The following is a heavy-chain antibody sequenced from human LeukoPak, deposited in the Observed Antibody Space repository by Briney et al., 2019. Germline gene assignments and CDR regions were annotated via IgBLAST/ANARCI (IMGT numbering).Heavy chain of an antibody. Sequence: PSETLSLTCTVSGGSINTADYYWGWIRQTPGKGLEWIGSIFYTESTHYGPSLKSRATISVDTSKNQLSLKLSSVTAADTAVYYCASSLYSNYPFDYWGQGTLVTVSS. V-gene: IGHV4-30-4*08. CDR1: GGSINTADYY. CDR2: IFYTEST. J-gene: IGHJ4*02. D-gene: IGHD4-11*01. CDR3: ASSLYSNYPFDY.